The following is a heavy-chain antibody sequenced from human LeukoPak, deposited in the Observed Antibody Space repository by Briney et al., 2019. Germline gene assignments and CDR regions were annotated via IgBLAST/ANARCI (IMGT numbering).Heavy chain of an antibody. CDR3: AKDGLYYDGSAHVYYFDY. V-gene: IGHV3-23*01. D-gene: IGHD3-22*01. J-gene: IGHJ4*02. CDR2: ITGSGDYT. CDR1: GFTFSGYA. Sequence: GGSLRLSCAASGFTFSGYAMTWVRQAPGKGLEWVSSITGSGDYTYYIDSVKGRFTISRDNSKNILYLQMNSLRAELTDLHYRAKDGLYYDGSAHVYYFDYWGQGTLVAVSS.